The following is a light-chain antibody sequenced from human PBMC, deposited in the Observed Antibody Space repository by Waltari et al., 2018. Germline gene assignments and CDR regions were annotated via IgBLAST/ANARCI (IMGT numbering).Light chain of an antibody. V-gene: IGLV4-69*02. CDR3: QTWVTGIRVV. Sequence: QLVLTQSPSSSASLGASVKPTCTLSSGPSTYAIAWHQQQPGKGPRYLMKAASNGGHFKGDGIPDRFSGSSSGTERYLTISSLQSDDEADYYCQTWVTGIRVVFGGGTKLTVL. CDR2: AASNGGH. CDR1: SGPSTYA. J-gene: IGLJ2*01.